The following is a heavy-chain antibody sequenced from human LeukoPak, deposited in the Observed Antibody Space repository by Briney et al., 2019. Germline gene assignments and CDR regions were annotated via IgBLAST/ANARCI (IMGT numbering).Heavy chain of an antibody. D-gene: IGHD4-17*01. J-gene: IGHJ5*02. CDR2: ISGAGGRT. CDR1: GFSLSTYA. V-gene: IGHV3-23*01. Sequence: GGSLRLSCAASGFSLSTYAMSWVRQAPGKGPEWVSAISGAGGRTYYADSVKGRFTISRDNSKNTLYLQMDSLRAEDTAVYYCAKDRADNGDRFRFDPWGQGTLVTVSS. CDR3: AKDRADNGDRFRFDP.